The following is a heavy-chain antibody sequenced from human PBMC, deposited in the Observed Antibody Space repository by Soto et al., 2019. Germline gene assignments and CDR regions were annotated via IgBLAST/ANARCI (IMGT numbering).Heavy chain of an antibody. Sequence: GGSLRLSCAASGFTFSSYWMHWVRQAPGKGLVWVSRINGDGSSTSYADSVKGRFTISRDNAKNTLYLQMNSLRAEDTAGYYCKRDAYYDFWSGYSGYYYYYMDVWGKGTTVTVSS. CDR2: INGDGSST. CDR3: KRDAYYDFWSGYSGYYYYYMDV. D-gene: IGHD3-3*01. V-gene: IGHV3-74*01. CDR1: GFTFSSYW. J-gene: IGHJ6*03.